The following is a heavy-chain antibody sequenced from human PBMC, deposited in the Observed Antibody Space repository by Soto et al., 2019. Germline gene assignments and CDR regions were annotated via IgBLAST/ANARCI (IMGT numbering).Heavy chain of an antibody. J-gene: IGHJ4*02. CDR2: INPNSCDS. CDR3: ARREQWLENFDF. D-gene: IGHD6-19*01. Sequence: QVQLVQSGAEVKKPGASVKVSCKTSGYTFTGYYIHWIRQAPGQGLEWMGWINPNSCDSNYSQEFQGRVTMTSDTSITTAYMQLTRLTSDDTAVYYCARREQWLENFDFWGQGTLVTVSS. CDR1: GYTFTGYY. V-gene: IGHV1-2*02.